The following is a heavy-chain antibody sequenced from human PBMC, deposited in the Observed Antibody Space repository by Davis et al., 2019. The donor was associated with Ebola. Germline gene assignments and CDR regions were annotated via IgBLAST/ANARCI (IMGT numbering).Heavy chain of an antibody. J-gene: IGHJ4*02. CDR2: IWYDGSNK. Sequence: GGSLRLSCAASGFTFSDYYMSWIRQAPGKGLEWVALIWYDGSNKYYADSVKGRFTISRDNSKNTLYLQMNSLRAEDTAVYYCARDRGDSSGYYYFDYWGQGTLVTVSS. CDR1: GFTFSDYY. D-gene: IGHD3-22*01. V-gene: IGHV3-33*08. CDR3: ARDRGDSSGYYYFDY.